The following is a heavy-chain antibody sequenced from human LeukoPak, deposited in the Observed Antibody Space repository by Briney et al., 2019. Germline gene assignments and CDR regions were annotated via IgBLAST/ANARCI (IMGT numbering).Heavy chain of an antibody. J-gene: IGHJ4*02. CDR1: GGSVSSGSYY. D-gene: IGHD5/OR15-5a*01. CDR2: IYYSGST. Sequence: SETLSLTCTVSGGSVSSGSYYWSWIRQPPGKGLEWIGYIYYSGSTNYNPSLKSRVTISVDTSKNQFSLKLSSVTAADTAVYYCARVFPRLRLFDYWGQGTLVTVSS. CDR3: ARVFPRLRLFDY. V-gene: IGHV4-61*01.